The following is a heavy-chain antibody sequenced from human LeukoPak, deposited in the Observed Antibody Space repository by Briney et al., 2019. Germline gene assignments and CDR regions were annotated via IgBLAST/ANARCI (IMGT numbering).Heavy chain of an antibody. Sequence: GGSLRLSCAASGFTFSSYWMHWVRQAPGKGLVWVSRINTDGSSTSYADSVKGRFTISRDNAKNTLYLQMNSLRAEDTAVYYCAGVSTMVRGVIIDPYFDYWGQGTLVTVSS. D-gene: IGHD3-10*01. J-gene: IGHJ4*02. CDR3: AGVSTMVRGVIIDPYFDY. V-gene: IGHV3-74*01. CDR1: GFTFSSYW. CDR2: INTDGSST.